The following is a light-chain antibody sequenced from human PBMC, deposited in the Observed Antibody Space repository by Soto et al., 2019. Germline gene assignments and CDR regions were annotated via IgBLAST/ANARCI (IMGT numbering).Light chain of an antibody. Sequence: DIQMTQSPSTLSASAGDRVTITCRASQSINTWLAWYQQKPGKAPKLLIYKASSLESGVPSRFGGSGSGTEFTLTISSLQLDDFATYYCQQYNAYSPWAFGQGTKVEIK. V-gene: IGKV1-5*03. J-gene: IGKJ1*01. CDR1: QSINTW. CDR2: KAS. CDR3: QQYNAYSPWA.